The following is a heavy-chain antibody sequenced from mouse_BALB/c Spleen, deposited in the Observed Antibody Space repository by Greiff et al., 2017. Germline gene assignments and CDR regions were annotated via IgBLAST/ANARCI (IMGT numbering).Heavy chain of an antibody. CDR1: GYSITSDYA. D-gene: IGHD2-1*01. V-gene: IGHV3-2*02. CDR2: ISYSGST. Sequence: EVNLVESGPGLVKPSQSLSLTCTVTGYSITSDYAWNWIRQFPGNKLEWMGYISYSGSTSYNPSLKSRISITRDTSKNQFFLQLNSVTTEDTATYYCARWGDGNWFAYWGQGTLVTVSA. J-gene: IGHJ3*01. CDR3: ARWGDGNWFAY.